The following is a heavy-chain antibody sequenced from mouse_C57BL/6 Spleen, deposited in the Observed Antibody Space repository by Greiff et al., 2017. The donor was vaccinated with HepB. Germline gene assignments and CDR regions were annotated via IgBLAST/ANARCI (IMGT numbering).Heavy chain of an antibody. V-gene: IGHV5-17*01. CDR2: ISSGSSTI. J-gene: IGHJ4*01. D-gene: IGHD2-5*01. Sequence: EVKLVESGGGLVKPGGSLKLSCAASGFTFSDYGMHWVRQAPEKGLEWVAYISSGSSTIYYADTVKGRFTISRDNAKNTLFLQRTSLRSEDTAMYYCARGYSNVYAMDYWGQGTSVTVSS. CDR1: GFTFSDYG. CDR3: ARGYSNVYAMDY.